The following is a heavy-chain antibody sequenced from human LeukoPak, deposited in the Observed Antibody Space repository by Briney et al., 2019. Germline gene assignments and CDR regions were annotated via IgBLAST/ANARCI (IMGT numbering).Heavy chain of an antibody. CDR1: GGSLSSYY. Sequence: SETLSLTCTVSGGSLSSYYWSWIRQPPGKGLEWIGYIYYSGSTNYNPSLKGRVTISVDTSKNQFSLKLSSVTAADTAVYYCARADDYGDDNFDYWGQGTLVTVSS. CDR3: ARADDYGDDNFDY. D-gene: IGHD4-17*01. CDR2: IYYSGST. J-gene: IGHJ4*02. V-gene: IGHV4-59*01.